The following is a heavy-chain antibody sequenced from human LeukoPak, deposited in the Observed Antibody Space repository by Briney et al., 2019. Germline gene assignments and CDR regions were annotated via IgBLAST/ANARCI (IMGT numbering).Heavy chain of an antibody. CDR1: GYTFTGYY. J-gene: IGHJ5*02. D-gene: IGHD2-15*01. V-gene: IGHV1-2*02. CDR2: INPNSGGT. CDR3: ARGYCSGGSCQFDP. Sequence: ASVKVSCKASGYTFTGYYMHWVRQAPGQGLEWMGWINPNSGGTNYAQKFQGRVTMTRDTSISTAYMELSRLRSDDTAVCYCARGYCSGGSCQFDPWGQGTLVTVSS.